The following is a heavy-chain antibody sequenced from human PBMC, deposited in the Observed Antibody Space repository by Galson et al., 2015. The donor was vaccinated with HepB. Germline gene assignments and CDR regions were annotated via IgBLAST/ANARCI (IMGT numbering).Heavy chain of an antibody. V-gene: IGHV3-48*01. CDR2: ISSSSSGT. Sequence: SLRLSCAASGFTFGTYSMNWVRQAPGKGLEWVSYISSSSSGTYYADSVKGRFTISRDNAKNSLYLQMNSLRAEDTAVYYCARESNFYMDVWGKGTTVTVSS. J-gene: IGHJ6*03. CDR1: GFTFGTYS. CDR3: ARESNFYMDV.